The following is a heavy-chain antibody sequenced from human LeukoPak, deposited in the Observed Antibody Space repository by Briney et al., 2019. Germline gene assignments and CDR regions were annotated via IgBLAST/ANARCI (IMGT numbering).Heavy chain of an antibody. CDR1: GFTVSSNY. D-gene: IGHD3-22*01. J-gene: IGHJ4*02. Sequence: GGSLRLSCAASGFTVSSNYMSWVRQAPGKGLEWVSVIYSGGSTYYADSVKGRFTISRDNSKNTLYLQMNSLRAEDTAVYYCAKDQNYDSSGYYYDYWGQGTLVTVSS. CDR3: AKDQNYDSSGYYYDY. CDR2: IYSGGST. V-gene: IGHV3-53*01.